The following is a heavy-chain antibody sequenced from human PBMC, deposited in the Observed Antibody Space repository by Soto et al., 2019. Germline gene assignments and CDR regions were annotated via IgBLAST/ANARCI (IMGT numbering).Heavy chain of an antibody. CDR1: GFTFSSYS. V-gene: IGHV3-48*01. Sequence: PGGSLRLSCAASGFTFSSYSMNWVRQAPGKGLEWVSYISSSSSSTIYYAESVKGRFTISRDNAKNSLYLQMNSLRAEDTAVYYRASGGTMGYSGQATPVTVSS. J-gene: IGHJ4*02. CDR2: ISSSSSSTI. D-gene: IGHD1-1*01. CDR3: ASGGTMGY.